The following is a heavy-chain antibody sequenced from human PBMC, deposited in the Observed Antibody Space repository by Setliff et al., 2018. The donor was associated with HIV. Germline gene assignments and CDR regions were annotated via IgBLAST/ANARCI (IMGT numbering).Heavy chain of an antibody. D-gene: IGHD5-12*01. Sequence: PSETLSLTCAVSGYSISSGYFWGWIRQPPGKGLEWIGYIYYTGRTYYNPSLKSRLTISIDPSKNQFSQKLSSVTAADTAVYYCARQNSGYAPGPFDYWGQGILVTVSS. CDR1: GYSISSGYF. V-gene: IGHV4-38-2*01. CDR3: ARQNSGYAPGPFDY. CDR2: IYYTGRT. J-gene: IGHJ4*02.